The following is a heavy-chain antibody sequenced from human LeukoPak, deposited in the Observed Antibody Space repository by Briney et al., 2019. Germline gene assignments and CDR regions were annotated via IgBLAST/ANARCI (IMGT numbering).Heavy chain of an antibody. Sequence: TSETLSLTCTVSGGSVSSYYWSWIRQPPGKGLEWIGYIYYSGSNKYNPSLKSRVTISVDTSKNQSSLKLSSVTAADTAVYYCARLSYYYDSSGYYPPGAYYYYYYMDVWGKGTTVTVSS. CDR3: ARLSYYYDSSGYYPPGAYYYYYYMDV. V-gene: IGHV4-59*02. CDR2: IYYSGSN. J-gene: IGHJ6*03. D-gene: IGHD3-22*01. CDR1: GGSVSSYY.